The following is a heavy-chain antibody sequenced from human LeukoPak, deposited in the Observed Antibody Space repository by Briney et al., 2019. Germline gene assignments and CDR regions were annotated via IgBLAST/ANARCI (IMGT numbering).Heavy chain of an antibody. V-gene: IGHV3-21*01. J-gene: IGHJ6*03. CDR1: GFTFSSYS. CDR3: ARVSYGYRGDYYMDV. CDR2: ISSSSSYI. Sequence: GGSLRLSCAASGFTFSSYSMNWVRQAPGKGLEWVSSISSSSSYIYYADSVKGRFTISRDNAKNSLYLQMNSLRAEDTAVYYCARVSYGYRGDYYMDVWGKGTTVIVSS. D-gene: IGHD5-18*01.